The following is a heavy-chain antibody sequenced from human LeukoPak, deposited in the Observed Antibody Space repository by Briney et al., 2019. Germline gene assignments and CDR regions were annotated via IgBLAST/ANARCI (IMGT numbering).Heavy chain of an antibody. CDR2: NSGST. V-gene: IGHV4-39*07. J-gene: IGHJ6*03. CDR1: GGPISSTRYY. Sequence: PSETLSLTCTVSGGPISSTRYYWGWIRQPPGKGLEWIGSNSGSTYYNPSLKSRVTMSVDRSKNQFSLKLSSVTAADTAVYYCTRGSIAYYYMDVWGKGTTVTISS. CDR3: TRGSIAYYYMDV. D-gene: IGHD3-22*01.